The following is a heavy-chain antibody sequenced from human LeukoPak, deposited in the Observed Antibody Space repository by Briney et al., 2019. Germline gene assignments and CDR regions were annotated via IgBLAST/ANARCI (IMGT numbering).Heavy chain of an antibody. Sequence: PGGSLRFSCAASGFTFSSYGMHWVRQAPGKGLEWVAVIWYDGSNKCYADSVKGRFTISRDNSKNTLYLQMNSLRAEDTAAYYCARAYCGGDCYSFDYWGQGTLVTVSS. J-gene: IGHJ4*02. CDR3: ARAYCGGDCYSFDY. CDR2: IWYDGSNK. CDR1: GFTFSSYG. V-gene: IGHV3-33*01. D-gene: IGHD2-21*02.